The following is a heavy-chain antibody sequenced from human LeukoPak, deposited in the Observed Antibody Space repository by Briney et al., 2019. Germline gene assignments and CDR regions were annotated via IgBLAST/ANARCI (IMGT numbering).Heavy chain of an antibody. Sequence: GRPLRLSCAACGLIFSIYGMHRARQAPGKVLERVAVIWYDGSNKYYADSVKGRFTISRDNSKNTLYLQMNSLRAEDTAVYYCARDDDRSGYFEYWGQGTLVTVSS. CDR1: GLIFSIYG. V-gene: IGHV3-33*01. CDR2: IWYDGSNK. D-gene: IGHD3-22*01. J-gene: IGHJ4*02. CDR3: ARDDDRSGYFEY.